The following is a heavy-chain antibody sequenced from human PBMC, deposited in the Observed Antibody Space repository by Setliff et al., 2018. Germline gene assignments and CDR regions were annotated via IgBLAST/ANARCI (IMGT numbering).Heavy chain of an antibody. CDR3: AKDQRESTGWFKLFDY. J-gene: IGHJ4*02. Sequence: GGSLRLSCGASGFTFSNYAMGWVRQAPGKGLEWVSVIYSGGSRTYSADSVKGRFTIFRDNSRNTLHLQMNSLRAEDTAVYYCAKDQRESTGWFKLFDYWGQGVLVTVSS. CDR2: IYSGGSRT. D-gene: IGHD6-19*01. V-gene: IGHV3-23*03. CDR1: GFTFSNYA.